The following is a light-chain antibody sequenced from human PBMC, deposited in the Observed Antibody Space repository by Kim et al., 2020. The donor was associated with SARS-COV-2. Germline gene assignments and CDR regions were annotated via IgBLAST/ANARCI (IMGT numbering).Light chain of an antibody. J-gene: IGKJ4*01. CDR2: AAF. CDR1: QDIGNS. V-gene: IGKV1-16*01. CDR3: QQHKTYPLT. Sequence: DTQMTQSPSSLSASVGDRVTITCRASQDIGNSLDWFQQKPGKAPKSLIYAAFRLQSGVPSRFSGSGFGTDFTLTINSLQPEDFATYYCQQHKTYPLTFGGGTKVDIK.